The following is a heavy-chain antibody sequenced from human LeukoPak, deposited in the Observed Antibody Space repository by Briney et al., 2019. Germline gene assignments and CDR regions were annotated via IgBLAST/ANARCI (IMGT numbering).Heavy chain of an antibody. V-gene: IGHV4-59*08. CDR3: ARQGSVGLADAFDI. CDR1: DGSLSTYY. Sequence: SETLSLTCTVSDGSLSTYYWSWIRQPPGKELEWIGYIYYSGSTNYNPSLKSRVTMSVDTSKNQFSLKLSSVTAADTAAYYCARQGSVGLADAFDIWGQGTMVTVSS. J-gene: IGHJ3*02. D-gene: IGHD6-19*01. CDR2: IYYSGST.